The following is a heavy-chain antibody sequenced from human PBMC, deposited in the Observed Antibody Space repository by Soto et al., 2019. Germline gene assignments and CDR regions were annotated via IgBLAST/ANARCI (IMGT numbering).Heavy chain of an antibody. CDR2: ISYDGSNK. CDR1: GFTFSSYA. V-gene: IGHV3-30-3*01. CDR3: ARGAMANGDFDY. Sequence: QVQLVESGGGVVQPGRSLRLSCAASGFTFSSYAMHWVRQAPGKGLEWVAVISYDGSNKYYADSVKGRFTISRDNSKNTLYLEMSMLRAEATAVYYWARGAMANGDFDYCGQGTVVTVSS. J-gene: IGHJ4*02. D-gene: IGHD2-8*01.